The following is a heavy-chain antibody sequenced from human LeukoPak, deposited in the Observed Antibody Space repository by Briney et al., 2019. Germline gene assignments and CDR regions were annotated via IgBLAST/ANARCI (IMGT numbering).Heavy chain of an antibody. J-gene: IGHJ4*02. CDR3: ASGGGYDYHNDY. D-gene: IGHD5-12*01. V-gene: IGHV3-21*01. CDR2: ISSSSSYI. Sequence: GGSLRLSCAASGFTFSSYSMNWVRQAPGKGLEWVSSISSSSSYIYYADSVKGRFTISRDNAKNSLYLQMNSLRAEDTAVYYCASGGGYDYHNDYWGQGTLVTVSS. CDR1: GFTFSSYS.